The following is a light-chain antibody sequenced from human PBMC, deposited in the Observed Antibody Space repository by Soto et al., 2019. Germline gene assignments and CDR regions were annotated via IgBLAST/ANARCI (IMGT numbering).Light chain of an antibody. J-gene: IGKJ3*01. CDR1: QRVSPNY. CDR2: GTS. V-gene: IGKV3-20*01. CDR3: LLYGSFPFT. Sequence: EIVLTQSPGILSLSPGERATLSCRASQRVSPNYLAWYQQKSDHAPRLLISGTSIRAPGIPDRFSGSWSGTGFNLTISSLVPEDFAVFYFLLYGSFPFTFGRGPKVDVK.